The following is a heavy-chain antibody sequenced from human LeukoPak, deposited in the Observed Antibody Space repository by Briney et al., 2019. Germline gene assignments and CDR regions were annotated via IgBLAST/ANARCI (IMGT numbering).Heavy chain of an antibody. V-gene: IGHV3-30*03. CDR2: ISYDGSNK. D-gene: IGHD6-19*01. CDR3: AVEAVAGSSNWFDP. J-gene: IGHJ5*02. CDR1: GFTFSSYG. Sequence: PGGSLRLSCAASGFTFSSYGMHWVRQAPGKGLEWVAVISYDGSNKYYADSVKGRFTISRDNSMDTLYLQMNSLRAEDTAVYYCAVEAVAGSSNWFDPWGQGTLVTVSS.